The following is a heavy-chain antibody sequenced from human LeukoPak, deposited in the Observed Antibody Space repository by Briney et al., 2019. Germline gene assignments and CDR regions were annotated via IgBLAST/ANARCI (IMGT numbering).Heavy chain of an antibody. CDR2: IYYSGST. Sequence: PSETLSLTCNVSGGSVSSSIHFWAWIRQPPGKGLEWIGYIYYSGSTNYNPSLKSRVTISVDTSKNQFSLKLSSVTAADTAVYYCARDPDYWGQGTLVTVSS. J-gene: IGHJ4*02. V-gene: IGHV4-61*01. CDR1: GGSVSSSIHF. CDR3: ARDPDY.